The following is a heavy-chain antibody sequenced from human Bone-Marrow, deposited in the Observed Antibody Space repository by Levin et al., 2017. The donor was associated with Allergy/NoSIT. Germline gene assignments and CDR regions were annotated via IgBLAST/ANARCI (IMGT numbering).Heavy chain of an antibody. J-gene: IGHJ4*02. CDR3: AKYPRPHFDY. CDR2: FGLSGSDI. V-gene: IGHV3-23*01. Sequence: GESLKISCVASGLTFSNYALSWVRQAPGKGLEWVSGFGLSGSDIYYADSVKGRFTISRDNSKNTLYLQMNSLRVEDTAVYYCAKYPRPHFDYWGQGTLVTVSS. CDR1: GLTFSNYA. D-gene: IGHD6-6*01.